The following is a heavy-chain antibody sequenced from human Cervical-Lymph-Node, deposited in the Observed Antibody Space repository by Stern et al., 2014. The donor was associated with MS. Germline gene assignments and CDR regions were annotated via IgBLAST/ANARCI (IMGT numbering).Heavy chain of an antibody. Sequence: VQLVESGGGVVQPGRSLRLSCAASGFTFSSYAMHWVRQAPGKGLVWVAFIYYDVSKNYYRDSVKGRFTISKGTAKKARYLPMNSLRAEDTAVYYCARDLWGYSYGYLDYWGQGTLVTVSS. D-gene: IGHD5-18*01. CDR3: ARDLWGYSYGYLDY. CDR2: IYYDVSKN. V-gene: IGHV3-30*01. J-gene: IGHJ4*02. CDR1: GFTFSSYA.